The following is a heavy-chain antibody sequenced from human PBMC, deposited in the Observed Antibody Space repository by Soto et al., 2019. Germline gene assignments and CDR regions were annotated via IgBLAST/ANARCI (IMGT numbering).Heavy chain of an antibody. D-gene: IGHD1-20*01. V-gene: IGHV4-59*01. Sequence: SETLSLTCTVSGGSISSYYWSWIRQPPGKGLEWIGYIYYSGSTNYNPSLKSRVTISVDTSKNQFSLKLSSVTAADTAVYYCAIASVLSAHSRFDPWGQGTLVPVSS. CDR1: GGSISSYY. J-gene: IGHJ5*02. CDR2: IYYSGST. CDR3: AIASVLSAHSRFDP.